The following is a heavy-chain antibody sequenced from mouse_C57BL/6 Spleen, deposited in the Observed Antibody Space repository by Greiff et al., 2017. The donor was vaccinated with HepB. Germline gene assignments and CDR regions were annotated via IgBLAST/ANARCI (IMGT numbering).Heavy chain of an antibody. D-gene: IGHD2-4*01. V-gene: IGHV5-17*01. CDR2: ISSGSSTI. CDR3: ARERLRRPRGYAMDY. CDR1: GFTFSDYG. J-gene: IGHJ4*01. Sequence: EVKLVESGGGLVKPGGSLKLSCAASGFTFSDYGMHWVRQAPEKGLEWVAYISSGSSTIYYADTVKGRFTISRDNAKNTLFLQMTSLRSEDTAMYYCARERLRRPRGYAMDYWGQGTSVTVSS.